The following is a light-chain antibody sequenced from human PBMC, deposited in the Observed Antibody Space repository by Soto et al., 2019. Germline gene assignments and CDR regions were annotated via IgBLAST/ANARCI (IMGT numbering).Light chain of an antibody. Sequence: DIQMTQSPSTLSASVGDRVTITCRASQSISSWLAWYQQKPGKSPKLLIYKASSLESGVPSRFSGSESGTEFTLTISSLQPDDFAPYYCQQYNSYPSFGGGTKVEIK. CDR3: QQYNSYPS. V-gene: IGKV1-5*03. CDR2: KAS. CDR1: QSISSW. J-gene: IGKJ4*01.